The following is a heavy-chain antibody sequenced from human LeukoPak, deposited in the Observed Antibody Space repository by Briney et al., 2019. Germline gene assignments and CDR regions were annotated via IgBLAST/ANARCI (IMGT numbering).Heavy chain of an antibody. Sequence: PSETLCLTCTVSGGSISGYYWSWIRQPPGKGLEWIGYISYSGSSNYNPSLNSGITIIVDRSMNQFSLKLKSVTAADTALYFCARELGNRCSTAWCHYFDSWSQGTLVTVSS. CDR2: ISYSGSS. CDR1: GGSISGYY. CDR3: ARELGNRCSTAWCHYFDS. V-gene: IGHV4-59*01. D-gene: IGHD6-19*01. J-gene: IGHJ4*02.